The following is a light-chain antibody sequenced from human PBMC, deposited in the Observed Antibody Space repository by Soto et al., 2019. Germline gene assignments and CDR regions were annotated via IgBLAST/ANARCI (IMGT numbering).Light chain of an antibody. CDR1: QSVSTS. Sequence: EIVLTQSPATLSLSPGERATLSCRASQSVSTSLAWYQQKPGQAPRLLIYDASNRATGIPARLSGSGSGTDFTLTISSLEPDDFALYYCQQRSNWPPTFGQGTKVEIK. V-gene: IGKV3-11*01. CDR3: QQRSNWPPT. J-gene: IGKJ1*01. CDR2: DAS.